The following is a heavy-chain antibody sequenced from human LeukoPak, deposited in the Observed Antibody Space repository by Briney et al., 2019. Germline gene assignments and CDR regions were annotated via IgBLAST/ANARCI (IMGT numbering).Heavy chain of an antibody. Sequence: GGSLRLSCAASGFTVNSNFMSWVRQAPGKGLEWVSGISGSGGSSYLADSVKGRLIISRDNSKNTLYLQMNSLRADDTAVYFCAKDRPTVYSSSWLHFLDSWGQGTLVTVSS. J-gene: IGHJ4*02. D-gene: IGHD6-13*01. CDR1: GFTVNSNF. CDR2: ISGSGGSS. V-gene: IGHV3-23*01. CDR3: AKDRPTVYSSSWLHFLDS.